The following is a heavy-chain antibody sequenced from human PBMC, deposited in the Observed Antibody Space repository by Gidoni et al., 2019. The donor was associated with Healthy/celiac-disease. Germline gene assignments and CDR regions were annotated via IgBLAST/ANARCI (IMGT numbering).Heavy chain of an antibody. D-gene: IGHD6-13*01. CDR3: AKDPLYSTLTGAFDY. J-gene: IGHJ4*02. CDR2: ISWNSGSI. CDR1: GFTFDDYA. Sequence: EVQLVESGGGLVQPGRSLRLSCAASGFTFDDYAMHWVRQAPGKGLEWVSGISWNSGSIGYADSVKGRFTISRDNAKNSLYLQMNSLRAEDTALYYCAKDPLYSTLTGAFDYWGQGTLVTVSS. V-gene: IGHV3-9*01.